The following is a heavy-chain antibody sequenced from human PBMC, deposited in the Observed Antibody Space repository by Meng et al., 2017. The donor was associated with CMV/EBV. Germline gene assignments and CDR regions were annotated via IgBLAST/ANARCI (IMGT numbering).Heavy chain of an antibody. CDR1: GFTFSSYS. V-gene: IGHV3-48*04. Sequence: GGSLRLSCAASGFTFSSYSMNWVRQAPGKGLEWVSYISSSSSTIYYADSVKGRFIISRDNAKNSLYLQMNSLRAEDTAVYYCARDLKPAAVVFWYYYYGMDVWGQGTTVTVSS. J-gene: IGHJ6*02. CDR3: ARDLKPAAVVFWYYYYGMDV. CDR2: ISSSSSTI. D-gene: IGHD2-2*01.